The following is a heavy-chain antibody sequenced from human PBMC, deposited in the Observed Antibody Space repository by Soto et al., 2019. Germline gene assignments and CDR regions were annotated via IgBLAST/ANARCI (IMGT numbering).Heavy chain of an antibody. CDR1: GFTFSRYG. V-gene: IGHV3-33*01. Sequence: QVHLVESGGGVVQPERSLTLSCAASGFTFSRYGMHWVRQAPGKGLEWVAVIWHDGMNKYYADSVRGRFTISRDNSKNSLYLQMNSLRAEDTSVYYCARDRGSDDPIDYWGQGTLVTVSS. D-gene: IGHD3-10*01. J-gene: IGHJ4*02. CDR2: IWHDGMNK. CDR3: ARDRGSDDPIDY.